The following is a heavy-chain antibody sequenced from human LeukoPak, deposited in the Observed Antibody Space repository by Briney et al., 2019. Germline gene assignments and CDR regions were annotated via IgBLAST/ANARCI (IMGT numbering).Heavy chain of an antibody. V-gene: IGHV3-66*02. J-gene: IGHJ6*04. CDR3: ARVNVGYCSSTSCQDV. CDR2: IYSDGST. CDR1: GFTASSNY. D-gene: IGHD2-2*01. Sequence: GGSLRLSCAASGFTASSNYMSWVRQAPGKGLEWVSVIYSDGSTYYADSVKGRFTISRDNSKNTLYLQMNSLRAEDTAVYYCARVNVGYCSSTSCQDVWGKGTTVTVSS.